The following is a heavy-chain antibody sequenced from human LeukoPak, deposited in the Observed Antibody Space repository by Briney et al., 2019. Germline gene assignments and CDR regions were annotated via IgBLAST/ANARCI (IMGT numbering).Heavy chain of an antibody. Sequence: ASVKVSCKASGYTFTGYYMHWVRQAPGQGLEWMGWINPNSGGTNYAQKFQGGVTMTRDTSISTAYMELSRLRSDDTAVYYCASASSSLGYYYYGMDVWGQGTTVTVSS. J-gene: IGHJ6*02. D-gene: IGHD6-13*01. V-gene: IGHV1-2*02. CDR2: INPNSGGT. CDR3: ASASSSLGYYYYGMDV. CDR1: GYTFTGYY.